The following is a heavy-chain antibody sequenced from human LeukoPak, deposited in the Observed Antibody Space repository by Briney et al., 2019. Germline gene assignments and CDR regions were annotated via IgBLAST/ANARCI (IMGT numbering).Heavy chain of an antibody. D-gene: IGHD3-10*01. V-gene: IGHV3-30-3*01. CDR2: ISYDGSNK. CDR3: ARGHYYGSGSYYWALYYYYGMDV. Sequence: PGWSLTLSCVASGFTFSSYAMHWVRQAPGTGLEGVAVISYDGSNKYYADSVKGRFTISRDNYKNTLYLQMNSLGAEDTAVYYCARGHYYGSGSYYWALYYYYGMDVWGQGTTVTVSS. CDR1: GFTFSSYA. J-gene: IGHJ6*02.